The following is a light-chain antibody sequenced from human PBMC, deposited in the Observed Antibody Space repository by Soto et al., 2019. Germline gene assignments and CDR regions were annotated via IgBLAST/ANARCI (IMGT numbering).Light chain of an antibody. CDR2: KAS. CDR1: QSINNW. Sequence: DIQMTQSPSTLSASVGDRVTITCRASQSINNWLAWYQQKPGKAPILLIYKASSLESGVPSRFSGSGSGTEFTLTINSLQTDDFATYYCQQYNSYPWTFGQGTKVEIK. J-gene: IGKJ1*01. CDR3: QQYNSYPWT. V-gene: IGKV1-5*03.